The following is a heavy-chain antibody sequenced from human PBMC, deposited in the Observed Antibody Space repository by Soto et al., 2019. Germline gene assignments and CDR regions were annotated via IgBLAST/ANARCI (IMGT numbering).Heavy chain of an antibody. CDR3: AQDRSSTSCYAVDY. Sequence: EVQLLESGGGLVQPGGSLRLSCAASGFTFRNYAMSWARQAPGKGLEWVSAISGSGGTTHYADSVKGRFTISRVNSKNTLYLQMNSLRVEDTAVYYCAQDRSSTSCYAVDYWGQGSLVTVSA. CDR1: GFTFRNYA. J-gene: IGHJ4*02. D-gene: IGHD2-2*01. V-gene: IGHV3-23*01. CDR2: ISGSGGTT.